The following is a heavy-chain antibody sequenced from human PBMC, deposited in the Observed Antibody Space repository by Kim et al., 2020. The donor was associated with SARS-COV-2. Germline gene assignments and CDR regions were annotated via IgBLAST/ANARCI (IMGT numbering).Heavy chain of an antibody. V-gene: IGHV4-39*01. J-gene: IGHJ4*02. CDR2: IYYTGST. CDR1: GGSISSSSYY. CDR3: ARLGSSSWYFDY. D-gene: IGHD6-13*01. Sequence: SETLSLTCTVSGGSISSSSYYWAWIRQPPGKVLEWIGSIYYTGSTYYNPSLKSRVTISVDTSKNQFSLKLTSVTATDTAVYYCARLGSSSWYFDYWGQGTRVSVSS.